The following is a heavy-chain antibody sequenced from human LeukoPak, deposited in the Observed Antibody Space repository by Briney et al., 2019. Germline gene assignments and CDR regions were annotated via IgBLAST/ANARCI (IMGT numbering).Heavy chain of an antibody. Sequence: GGSLRLSCAASGFTFSSYDMHWVRQATGKGLEWVSAISGSGGSTYYADSVKGRFTISRDNSKNTLYLQMNSLRAEDTAVYYCAKVLGTGSHWFDPWGQGTLVTVSS. CDR1: GFTFSSYD. CDR2: ISGSGGST. CDR3: AKVLGTGSHWFDP. V-gene: IGHV3-23*01. D-gene: IGHD3-10*01. J-gene: IGHJ5*02.